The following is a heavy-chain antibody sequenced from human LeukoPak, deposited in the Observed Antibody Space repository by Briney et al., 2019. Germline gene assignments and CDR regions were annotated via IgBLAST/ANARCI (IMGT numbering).Heavy chain of an antibody. V-gene: IGHV1-2*02. J-gene: IGHJ4*02. CDR2: INPNSGGT. D-gene: IGHD5-12*01. CDR1: GYTFTSYD. CDR3: ARSRVIVATPDY. Sequence: ASVKVSCKASGYTFTSYDINWVRQATGQGLEWMGWINPNSGGTNYAQKFQGRVTMTRDTSISTAYMELSRLRSDDTAVYYCARSRVIVATPDYWGQGTLVTVSS.